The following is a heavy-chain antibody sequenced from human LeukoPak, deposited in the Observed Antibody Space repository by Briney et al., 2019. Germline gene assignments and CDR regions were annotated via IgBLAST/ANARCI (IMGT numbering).Heavy chain of an antibody. CDR1: GFTFSSAC. V-gene: IGHV3-23*01. J-gene: IGHJ4*02. D-gene: IGHD3-3*01. CDR2: ISGSGGST. CDR3: AKDDDDFWSGYYPFDY. Sequence: GGSLRLSCAASGFTFSSACLSWVRQAPGKGLEWVSAISGSGGSTYYAESVKGRFTISRDNPKNTLYLQMNSLRAEDTAVYYCAKDDDDFWSGYYPFDYWGQGTLVTVSA.